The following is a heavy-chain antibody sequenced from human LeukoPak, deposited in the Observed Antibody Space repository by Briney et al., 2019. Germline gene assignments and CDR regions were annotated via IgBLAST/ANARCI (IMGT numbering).Heavy chain of an antibody. V-gene: IGHV4-30-4*01. CDR1: GGSISSGDYY. Sequence: PSRTLSLTCTVSGGSISSGDYYWSWIRQPPGKGLEWIGYIYYSGSTYYNPPLKSRVTISVDTSKNQFSLKLSSVTAADTAVYYCARVDEDRGTRNFDYWGQGTLVTVSS. CDR2: IYYSGST. CDR3: ARVDEDRGTRNFDY. J-gene: IGHJ4*02. D-gene: IGHD3-9*01.